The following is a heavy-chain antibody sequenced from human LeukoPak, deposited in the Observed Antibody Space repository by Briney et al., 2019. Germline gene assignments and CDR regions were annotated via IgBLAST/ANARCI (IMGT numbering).Heavy chain of an antibody. CDR2: ISSSSGNI. V-gene: IGHV3-48*04. CDR3: ATVGLRHTVGDY. CDR1: GFTFSSYS. J-gene: IGHJ4*02. Sequence: PAGSLRLSSAASGFTFSSYSMNWVRQAPGQGLEWVSYISSSSGNIYYADSVKGRFTISRDNAKNSLYLQMNSLSAEDTDVYYCATVGLRHTVGDYWGQGKLVTVS. D-gene: IGHD5-12*01.